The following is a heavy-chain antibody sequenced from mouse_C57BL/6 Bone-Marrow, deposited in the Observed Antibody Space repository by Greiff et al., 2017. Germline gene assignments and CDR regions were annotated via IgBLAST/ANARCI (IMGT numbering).Heavy chain of an antibody. CDR1: GYTFTSYW. CDR2: IYPTSGRT. CDR3: ARSGPLGRSFDY. Sequence: QVQLQQPGAELVKPGASVKMSCKASGYTFTSYWITWVKQRPGQGLGWIEDIYPTSGRTNYNEKFKSKAILTVDTSSNTAYMQLSSLTSEDSAVFYCARSGPLGRSFDYWGQGTTLTVSS. J-gene: IGHJ2*01. V-gene: IGHV1-55*01. D-gene: IGHD4-1*01.